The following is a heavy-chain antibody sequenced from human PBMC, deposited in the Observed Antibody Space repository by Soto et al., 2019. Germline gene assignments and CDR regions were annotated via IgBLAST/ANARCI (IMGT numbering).Heavy chain of an antibody. CDR3: AREVPSRYFDL. D-gene: IGHD1-1*01. CDR1: GGSFIDSY. J-gene: IGHJ2*01. Sequence: SETLSLTCAVYGGSFIDSYWNWIRQPPGKGLEWIGEINHSGSTIYNTSLESRVTISLDTSRKQFTLKMRSATAADTAVYYCAREVPSRYFDLWGRGTPVTVSS. CDR2: INHSGST. V-gene: IGHV4-34*01.